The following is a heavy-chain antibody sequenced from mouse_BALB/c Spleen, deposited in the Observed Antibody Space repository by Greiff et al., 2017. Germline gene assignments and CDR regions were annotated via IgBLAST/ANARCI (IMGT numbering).Heavy chain of an antibody. J-gene: IGHJ3*01. CDR2: IDPANGNT. CDR1: GFNIKDTY. V-gene: IGHV14-3*02. Sequence: EVQRVESGAELVKPGASVKLSCTASGFNIKDTYMHWVKQRPEQGLEWIGRIDPANGNTKYDPKFQGKATITADTSSNTAYLQLSSLTSEDTAVYYCARGSLYGSRGFAYWGQGTLVTVSA. CDR3: ARGSLYGSRGFAY. D-gene: IGHD1-1*01.